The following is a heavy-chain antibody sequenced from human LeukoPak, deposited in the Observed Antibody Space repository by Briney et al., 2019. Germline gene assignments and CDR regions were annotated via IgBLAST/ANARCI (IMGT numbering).Heavy chain of an antibody. D-gene: IGHD5-12*01. Sequence: SETLSLTCAVYGGSFNGYYWSWIRQPPGKGLEWIGEINHSGSTNYNPSLKSRVTISVDTSKNQFSLKLSSVTAADTAVYYCAREGGIVATITWGQGTLVTVSS. CDR3: AREGGIVATIT. J-gene: IGHJ4*02. CDR1: GGSFNGYY. CDR2: INHSGST. V-gene: IGHV4-34*01.